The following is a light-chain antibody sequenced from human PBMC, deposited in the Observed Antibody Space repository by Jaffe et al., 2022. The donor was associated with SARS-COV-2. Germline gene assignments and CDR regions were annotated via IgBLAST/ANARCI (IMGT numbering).Light chain of an antibody. V-gene: IGLV2-18*02. J-gene: IGLJ3*02. CDR3: SSFTSSSWV. CDR2: GVY. Sequence: QSALTQPPSVSGSPGQSVTISCTGTSNDVGTYNRVSWYQQPPGSAPKVIIFGVYNRPSGVPDRFSGAKSGNTASLTISGLQAEDEAVYYCSSFTSSSWVFGGGTKLTVL. CDR1: SNDVGTYNR.